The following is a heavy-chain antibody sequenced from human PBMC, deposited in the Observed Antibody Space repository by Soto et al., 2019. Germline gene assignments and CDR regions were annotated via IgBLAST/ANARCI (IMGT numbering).Heavy chain of an antibody. CDR2: IYYSGST. D-gene: IGHD1-20*01. Sequence: PSETLSLTCTVSGGSISSYYWSWIRQPPGKGLEWIGYIYYSGSTNYNPSLKSRVTISVDTSKNQFSLKLSSVTAADTAVYYCAREGYNWNYFGYWGQVTQVTVSS. CDR1: GGSISSYY. J-gene: IGHJ4*02. CDR3: AREGYNWNYFGY. V-gene: IGHV4-59*01.